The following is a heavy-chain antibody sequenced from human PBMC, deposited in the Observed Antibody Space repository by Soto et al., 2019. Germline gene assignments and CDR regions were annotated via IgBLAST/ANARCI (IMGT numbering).Heavy chain of an antibody. Sequence: GGSLRLSCAASGFTFSSYGMHWVRQAPGKGLEWVAVISYDGSNKYYADSVKGRFTISRDNSKNTLYLQMNSLRAEDTAVYYCAKIIAAAGPGDFDYWGQGPLVTVSS. J-gene: IGHJ4*02. CDR1: GFTFSSYG. CDR2: ISYDGSNK. CDR3: AKIIAAAGPGDFDY. D-gene: IGHD6-13*01. V-gene: IGHV3-30*18.